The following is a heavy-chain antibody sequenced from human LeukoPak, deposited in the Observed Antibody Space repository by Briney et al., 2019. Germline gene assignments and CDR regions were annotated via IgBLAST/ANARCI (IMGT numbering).Heavy chain of an antibody. CDR3: ASGSDLRWFGDQLGDYFDY. V-gene: IGHV1-2*02. Sequence: ASVKVSCKPSGYTFTIYYINWVRQAPGQGPEWMGWINPKSGGANYAQKFQGRVTMTRDTSISTAYMELSRLRSDDTAMYYCASGSDLRWFGDQLGDYFDYWGQGTLVTVSS. CDR1: GYTFTIYY. CDR2: INPKSGGA. J-gene: IGHJ4*02. D-gene: IGHD3-10*01.